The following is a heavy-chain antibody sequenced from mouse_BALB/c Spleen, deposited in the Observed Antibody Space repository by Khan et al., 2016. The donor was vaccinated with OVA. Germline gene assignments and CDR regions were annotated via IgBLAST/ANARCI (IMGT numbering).Heavy chain of an antibody. CDR1: GYSITTDYA. Sequence: EVQLQESRPGLVKPSQSLSLTCTVTGYSITTDYAWNWIRQFPGNKLEWMGYLSYSGNTKYNPSLKSRISITRDTSKNQFFLQLTSVTTEDTARYYCARVYGGDFDYWGQGTTLTVSS. CDR3: ARVYGGDFDY. D-gene: IGHD1-1*01. J-gene: IGHJ2*01. CDR2: LSYSGNT. V-gene: IGHV3-2*02.